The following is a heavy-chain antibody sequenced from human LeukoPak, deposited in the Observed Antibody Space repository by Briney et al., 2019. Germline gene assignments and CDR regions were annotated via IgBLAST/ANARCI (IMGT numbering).Heavy chain of an antibody. D-gene: IGHD4-23*01. CDR2: ISYDGSNK. V-gene: IGHV3-30*04. CDR1: GFTFSSYA. CDR3: ARGVNGSFDY. Sequence: GGSLRLSCAASGFTFSSYAMHWVRQAPGKGLEWVAVISYDGSNKYYADSVKGRFTISRDNSKNTLYLQMNSLRAEDTAVYHCARGVNGSFDYWGQGTLVTVSS. J-gene: IGHJ4*02.